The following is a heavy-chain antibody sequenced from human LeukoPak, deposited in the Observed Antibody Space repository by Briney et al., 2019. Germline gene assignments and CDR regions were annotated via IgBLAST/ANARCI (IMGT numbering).Heavy chain of an antibody. V-gene: IGHV3-30*04. CDR3: ARDRNVIGADLDS. CDR2: VSFDGTNN. D-gene: IGHD2/OR15-2a*01. CDR1: GFIFENFA. Sequence: GRSLRLSCVASGFIFENFAIHWVRQAPGKGLEWVSSVSFDGTNNFYADSVNGRLTVSRDNSKNTVYLNMNSLRPDDTAVYFCARDRNVIGADLDSWGQGTLVTVSS. J-gene: IGHJ5*01.